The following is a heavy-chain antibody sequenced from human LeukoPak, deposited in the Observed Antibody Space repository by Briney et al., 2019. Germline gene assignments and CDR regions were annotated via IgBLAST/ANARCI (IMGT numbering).Heavy chain of an antibody. Sequence: GGSLRLSCAASGFTVSSNYMSWVRQAPGKGLEWVSVIYSGGSTYYADSVKGRFTISRDNSKNTLYLQMNSLRSEDTAVYYCATVGIGDIFGVVTYYFDYWGQGTLVTVSS. D-gene: IGHD3-3*02. V-gene: IGHV3-53*05. J-gene: IGHJ4*02. CDR2: IYSGGST. CDR3: ATVGIGDIFGVVTYYFDY. CDR1: GFTVSSNY.